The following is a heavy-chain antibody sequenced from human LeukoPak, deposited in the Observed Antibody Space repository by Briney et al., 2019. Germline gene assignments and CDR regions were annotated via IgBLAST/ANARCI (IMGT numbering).Heavy chain of an antibody. Sequence: GASVKVSCKTSGYTFTSYAMNWVRQAPGQGLEWMGWINTNTGNPTYAQGFTGRFVFSLETSVSTSYLQITSLKAEDTAVYYCARGRGSSARLGYFYYYIDVWGQGTTVSVSS. CDR3: ARGRGSSARLGYFYYYIDV. CDR1: GYTFTSYA. V-gene: IGHV7-4-1*02. CDR2: INTNTGNP. J-gene: IGHJ6*03. D-gene: IGHD1-26*01.